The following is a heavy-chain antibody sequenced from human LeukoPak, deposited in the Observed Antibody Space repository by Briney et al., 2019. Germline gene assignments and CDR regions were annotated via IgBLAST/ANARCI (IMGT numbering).Heavy chain of an antibody. J-gene: IGHJ2*01. CDR2: INYSGNR. Sequence: SETLSLTCPVSGGSISSFYWSWVRQPPGKGLQWIGYINYSGNRDSNPSLQSRVTMSVDTSKNQFSLKLNTVTAAATAVYYCARRTYYDTLTGYKNWSFDPSGRGALVTASS. CDR3: ARRTYYDTLTGYKNWSFDP. D-gene: IGHD3-9*01. CDR1: GGSISSFY. V-gene: IGHV4-59*01.